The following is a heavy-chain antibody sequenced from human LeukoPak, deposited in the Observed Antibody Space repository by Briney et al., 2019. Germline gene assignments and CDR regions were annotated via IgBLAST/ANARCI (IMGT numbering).Heavy chain of an antibody. CDR1: GFTFSTYS. J-gene: IGHJ4*02. Sequence: GGSLRLSCPASGFTFSTYSMKWVRQAPGKVLEWVSYISSSSSTIYYADSVKGRFTISRDNAKNSLYLQMNSLRAEDTAVYYCSPGIAAAGTVCWGQGTLVTVSS. V-gene: IGHV3-48*01. CDR2: ISSSSSTI. CDR3: SPGIAAAGTVC. D-gene: IGHD6-13*01.